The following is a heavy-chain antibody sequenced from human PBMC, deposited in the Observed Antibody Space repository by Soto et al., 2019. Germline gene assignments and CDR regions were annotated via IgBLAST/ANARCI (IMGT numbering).Heavy chain of an antibody. CDR1: GYTFTSYG. Sequence: ASVKVSCKASGYTFTSYGISWVRQAPGQGLEWMGWISAYNGNTNYAQKLQGRVTMTTDTSTSTAYMELRSLRSDDTAVYYCARQNSRIPAAGVDYWGQGTLVTVSS. CDR3: ARQNSRIPAAGVDY. V-gene: IGHV1-18*01. J-gene: IGHJ4*02. CDR2: ISAYNGNT. D-gene: IGHD6-13*01.